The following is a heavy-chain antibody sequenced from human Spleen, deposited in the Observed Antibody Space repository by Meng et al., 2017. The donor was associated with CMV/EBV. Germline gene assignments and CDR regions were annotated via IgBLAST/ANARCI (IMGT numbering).Heavy chain of an antibody. CDR3: ARDGEAANYFDY. CDR2: VYYSGYS. D-gene: IGHD3-10*01. J-gene: IGHJ4*02. Sequence: GSLRLSCSVSGGSISTYYWNWIRQPPGKGLEWIGTVYYSGYSYYNPSLESRVTISVDTSKNQFSLRLNSVTAADTAVYYCARDGEAANYFDYWGQGALVTVSS. CDR1: GGSISTYY. V-gene: IGHV4-59*12.